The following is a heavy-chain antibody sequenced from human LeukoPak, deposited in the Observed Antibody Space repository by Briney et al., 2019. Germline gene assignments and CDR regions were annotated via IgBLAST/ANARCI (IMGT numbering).Heavy chain of an antibody. CDR3: AKAQMVRGVIISYFDY. CDR1: VFTFSSYA. CDR2: ISGSGGST. Sequence: GGSLRLSCAASVFTFSSYAMSWVRQAPGKGLEWVSAISGSGGSTYYADSVKGRFTISRDNSKNTLYLQMNSLRAEDTAVYYCAKAQMVRGVIISYFDYWGQGTLVTVSS. J-gene: IGHJ4*02. V-gene: IGHV3-23*01. D-gene: IGHD3-10*01.